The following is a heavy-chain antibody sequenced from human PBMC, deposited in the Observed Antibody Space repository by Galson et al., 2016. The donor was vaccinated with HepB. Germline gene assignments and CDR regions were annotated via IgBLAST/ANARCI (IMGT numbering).Heavy chain of an antibody. V-gene: IGHV2-5*02. J-gene: IGHJ3*01. CDR2: ISSDAAK. CDR1: GYSLRTSGVA. Sequence: PALVKPTQTLTLTCSFSGYSLRTSGVAVGWIRQPPGKALEFRAPISSDAAKRSRPSLQSRLSITKDPSKNQVVLTMTNMSPVDTGTYYCAHRLRADAFDVWGQGATVIVSS. CDR3: AHRLRADAFDV.